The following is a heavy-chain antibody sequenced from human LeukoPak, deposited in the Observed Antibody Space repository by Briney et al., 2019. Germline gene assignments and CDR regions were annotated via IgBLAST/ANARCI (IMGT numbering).Heavy chain of an antibody. CDR1: GFTFSSYA. Sequence: GGSLRLSCAASGFTFSSYAMHWVRQAPGKGLEWVAVISYDGSNKYYADSVKGRFTISRDNAKNSLYLQMNSLRAEDTAVYYCARDPWGTYSSSSGYHFDYWGQGTLVTVSS. CDR3: ARDPWGTYSSSSGYHFDY. V-gene: IGHV3-30*04. CDR2: ISYDGSNK. J-gene: IGHJ4*02. D-gene: IGHD6-6*01.